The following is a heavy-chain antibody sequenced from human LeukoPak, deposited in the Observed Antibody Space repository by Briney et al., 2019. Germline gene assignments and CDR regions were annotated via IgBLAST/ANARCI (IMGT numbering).Heavy chain of an antibody. D-gene: IGHD3-3*01. CDR1: GGSFSGYY. J-gene: IGHJ3*02. V-gene: IGHV4-59*10. Sequence: PSETLSLTCAVYGGSFSGYYWSWIRQPAGKGLEWIGRIYTSGSTNYNPSLKSRVTMSVDTSKNQFSLKLSSVTAADTAVYYCARSYYDFWSGPHNLDAFDIWGQGTMVTVSS. CDR3: ARSYYDFWSGPHNLDAFDI. CDR2: IYTSGST.